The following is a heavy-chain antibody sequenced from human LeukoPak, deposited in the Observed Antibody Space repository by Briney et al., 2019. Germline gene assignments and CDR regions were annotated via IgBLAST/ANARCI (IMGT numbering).Heavy chain of an antibody. CDR1: GFTFSNYA. CDR3: AKDREYGGNSGAEDY. CDR2: ISGGGGST. D-gene: IGHD4-23*01. V-gene: IGHV3-23*01. J-gene: IGHJ4*02. Sequence: GGSLRLSCAASGFTFSNYAMNWVRQAPGKGLEWVSGISGGGGSTRYADSVKGRFTISRDNSKNTLYLQMNSLRAEDTAVYYCAKDREYGGNSGAEDYWGQGTLVTVSS.